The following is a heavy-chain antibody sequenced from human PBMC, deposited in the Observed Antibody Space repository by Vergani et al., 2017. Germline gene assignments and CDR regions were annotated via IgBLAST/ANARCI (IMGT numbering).Heavy chain of an antibody. CDR3: AKYLRDSTDGLPDS. Sequence: QVQLVESAGGVVQPGGSLRLSCAASGFTFSNFGMHWIRQAPGKGLEWLAYIGKDGITTRYRDAVKGRFTVSRDNSKDILYLQMDSLRSEDTALYYCAKYLRDSTDGLPDSWGQGTLVIVSS. D-gene: IGHD2-21*02. CDR2: IGKDGITT. V-gene: IGHV3-30*02. CDR1: GFTFSNFG. J-gene: IGHJ4*02.